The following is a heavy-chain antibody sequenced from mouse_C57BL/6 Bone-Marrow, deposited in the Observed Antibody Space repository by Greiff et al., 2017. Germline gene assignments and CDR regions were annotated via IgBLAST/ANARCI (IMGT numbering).Heavy chain of an antibody. CDR2: INPSTGGT. CDR3: ARSNDSSSFAY. J-gene: IGHJ3*01. CDR1: GYSFTGYY. Sequence: EVQLQQSGPELVKPGASVKISCKASGYSFTGYYMNWVKQSPEKSLEWIGEINPSTGGTTYNQKFKAKATLTVDKSSSTAYMQLKSLTSEDSAVYYCARSNDSSSFAYWGQGTLVTVSA. V-gene: IGHV1-42*01. D-gene: IGHD1-1*01.